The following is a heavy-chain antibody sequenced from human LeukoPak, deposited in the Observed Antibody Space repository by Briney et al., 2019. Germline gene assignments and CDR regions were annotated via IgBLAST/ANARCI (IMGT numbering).Heavy chain of an antibody. Sequence: PGGSLRLSCAASGFTFSSYAMNWVRQAPGKGLEWVSAISGSGGVTYYADSVEGRFTISRDNSKNTLYLQMNSLRAEDTAVYYCAKVDDGYNSVNNFDYWGQGTLVTVSS. D-gene: IGHD5-24*01. CDR3: AKVDDGYNSVNNFDY. CDR2: ISGSGGVT. CDR1: GFTFSSYA. J-gene: IGHJ4*02. V-gene: IGHV3-23*01.